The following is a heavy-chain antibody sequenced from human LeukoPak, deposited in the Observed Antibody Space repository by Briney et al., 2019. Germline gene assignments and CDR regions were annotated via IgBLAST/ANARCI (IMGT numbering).Heavy chain of an antibody. J-gene: IGHJ4*02. D-gene: IGHD3-22*01. CDR3: AKGLYYYASSGYLTFDY. Sequence: GGSLRLSCADTGFSFSNSAMSWVRQAPGKGLEWVSAISGSGGSTYYADSVKGRFTISRDNSKNILYLQMNSLRAEDTAVYYCAKGLYYYASSGYLTFDYWGQGTLVTVSS. V-gene: IGHV3-23*01. CDR2: ISGSGGST. CDR1: GFSFSNSA.